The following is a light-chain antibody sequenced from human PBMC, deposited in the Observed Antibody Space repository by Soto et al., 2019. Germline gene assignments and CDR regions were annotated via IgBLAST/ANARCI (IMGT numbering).Light chain of an antibody. J-gene: IGKJ5*01. V-gene: IGKV3-20*01. CDR1: QSVSSNY. Sequence: EIVLTQSPGTLSLSPGERATLSCRASQSVSSNYFAWYQQKPGQAPRLLIYGASSRATGTPDRFSGSGSGTDFTLTISRLEPEDFAVYYCQQYGSSLSITFGQGTRLEIK. CDR2: GAS. CDR3: QQYGSSLSIT.